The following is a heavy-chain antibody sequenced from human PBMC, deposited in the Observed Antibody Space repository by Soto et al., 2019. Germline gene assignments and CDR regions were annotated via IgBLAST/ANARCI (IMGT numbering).Heavy chain of an antibody. V-gene: IGHV3-33*01. CDR2: IWYDGSRT. D-gene: IGHD6-19*01. J-gene: IGHJ4*02. Sequence: QVQRGESGGGVVQPGTSLRLSCAASGFTISTYAMHWVRQAPGKGLDWVALIWYDGSRTHYAESVKGRFTISRDNSKNTLFLQMNSLRVEDTAVYYCAREQIGVAGSTYDYWGQGTLVTVSS. CDR3: AREQIGVAGSTYDY. CDR1: GFTISTYA.